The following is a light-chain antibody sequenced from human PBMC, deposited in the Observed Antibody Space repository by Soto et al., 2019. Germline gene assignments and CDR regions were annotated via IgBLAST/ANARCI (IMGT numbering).Light chain of an antibody. Sequence: DIQVTQSPSSLSASVGDRVTITCRASQYISGYLNWYQQTPGKAPKLLIYAASTLVSGTPSRFSGGGSGTEYTFTISSLQPEDFATYYCQQSYSNPWTFGQGTRVEIK. CDR1: QYISGY. CDR3: QQSYSNPWT. V-gene: IGKV1-39*01. CDR2: AAS. J-gene: IGKJ1*01.